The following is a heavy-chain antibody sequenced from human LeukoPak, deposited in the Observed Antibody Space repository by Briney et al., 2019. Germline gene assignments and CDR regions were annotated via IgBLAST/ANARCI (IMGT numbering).Heavy chain of an antibody. CDR3: TRGIYYRDAYFDY. CDR1: GGSISSSSYQ. CDR2: IYYSGST. V-gene: IGHV4-39*07. J-gene: IGHJ4*02. D-gene: IGHD3-10*01. Sequence: SETLSLTCTVSGGSISSSSYQWGWIRQPPGKGLEWIGNIYYSGSTNYNPSLKSRVTISVDTSKNQFSLKLSSVTAADTAVYYCTRGIYYRDAYFDYWGQGTLVTVSS.